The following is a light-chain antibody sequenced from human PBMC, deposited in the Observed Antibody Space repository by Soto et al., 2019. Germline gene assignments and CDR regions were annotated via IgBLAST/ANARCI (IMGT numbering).Light chain of an antibody. J-gene: IGKJ5*01. CDR1: QFVSSRS. V-gene: IGKV3-20*01. Sequence: PGESATLLCRSSQFVSSRSLAWYQQKPGQAPRLLIYGASNRATGIPGRFSASGSGIDFTLTITPLEPEDSAVYFCQQYGNSPITFGQGTRLEIK. CDR2: GAS. CDR3: QQYGNSPIT.